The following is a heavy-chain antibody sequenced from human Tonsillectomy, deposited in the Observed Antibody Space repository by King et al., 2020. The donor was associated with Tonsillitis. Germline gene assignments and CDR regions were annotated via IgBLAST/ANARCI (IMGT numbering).Heavy chain of an antibody. V-gene: IGHV4-4*08. CDR1: GGSISSYY. J-gene: IGHJ6*02. Sequence: VQLQESGPGLVKPSETLSLTCTVSGGSISSYYWSWIRQPPGKGLEWIGYIYNSGSTNYNPSLQSRVTISVDTSKNQFSLKLSSVTAADTAVYYCARDLGEVINRYYYGMDVWGQGTTVTVSS. CDR3: ARDLGEVINRYYYGMDV. CDR2: IYNSGST. D-gene: IGHD3-16*01.